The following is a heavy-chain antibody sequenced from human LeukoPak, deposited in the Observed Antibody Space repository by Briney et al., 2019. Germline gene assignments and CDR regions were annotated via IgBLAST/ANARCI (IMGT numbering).Heavy chain of an antibody. Sequence: PSETLSLTCAVYGGSLSGYYWSWIRQPPGKGLEWIGEINHSGSTNYNPSLKSRVTISVDTSKNQFSLKLSSVTAADTAVYYCVLAPNSNWFDFWGQGTRVTVSS. CDR2: INHSGST. J-gene: IGHJ5*01. D-gene: IGHD2-8*01. CDR1: GGSLSGYY. CDR3: VLAPNSNWFDF. V-gene: IGHV4-34*01.